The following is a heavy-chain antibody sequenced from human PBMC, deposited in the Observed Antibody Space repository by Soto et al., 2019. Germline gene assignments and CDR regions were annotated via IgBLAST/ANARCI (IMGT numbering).Heavy chain of an antibody. V-gene: IGHV3-30-3*01. CDR2: ISYDGSNK. D-gene: IGHD2-2*01. CDR1: GFTFSSYA. Sequence: GGSLRLSCAASGFTFSSYAMHWVRQAPGKGLEWVAVISYDGSNKYYADSVKGRFTISRDNSKNTLYLQMNSLRAEDTAVYYCARVTLPAAIQGYYYYGMDVWGQGTTVTVSS. J-gene: IGHJ6*02. CDR3: ARVTLPAAIQGYYYYGMDV.